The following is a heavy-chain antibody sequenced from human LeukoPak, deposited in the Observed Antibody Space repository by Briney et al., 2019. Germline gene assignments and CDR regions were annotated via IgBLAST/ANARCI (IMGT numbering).Heavy chain of an antibody. CDR3: VKDLSYESSGSVFDY. D-gene: IGHD3-22*01. CDR1: GFTFEDYT. Sequence: TGGSLRLSCAASGFTFEDYTMHWVRQARGKTLEWVSLISWDGTTYYTDSMKGRFTISRDNSKNSLYLQMDTLRSEDTAYYYCVKDLSYESSGSVFDYWGQGTLVTVSS. J-gene: IGHJ4*02. CDR2: ISWDGTT. V-gene: IGHV3-43*01.